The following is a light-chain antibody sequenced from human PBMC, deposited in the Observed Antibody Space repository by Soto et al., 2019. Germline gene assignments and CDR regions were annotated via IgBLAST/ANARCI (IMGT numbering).Light chain of an antibody. CDR2: LGS. CDR3: MQALQTPRT. Sequence: DIVLTQSPLSLPVTPGEPAAISCSSSQSLLSSNGYTYLDWFLQKPGQSPQLLIYLGSNRASGVPDRFSGSGSGTDFTLKISRVEAEDVGVYYCMQALQTPRTFGQGTKLEIK. CDR1: QSLLSSNGYTY. V-gene: IGKV2-28*01. J-gene: IGKJ2*01.